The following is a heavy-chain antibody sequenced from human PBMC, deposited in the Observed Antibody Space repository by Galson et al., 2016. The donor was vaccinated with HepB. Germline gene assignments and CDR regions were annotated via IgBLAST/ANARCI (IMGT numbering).Heavy chain of an antibody. CDR1: GYTFSDYY. J-gene: IGHJ4*02. CDR3: ARPYYSSASYDRFDF. V-gene: IGHV1-2*02. CDR2: VNPDTGDT. D-gene: IGHD3-16*01. Sequence: SVKVSCKASGYTFSDYYVHWVRQAPGQGLEWMGCVNPDTGDTTYGDKSQGRVTLTRDRSINTAFLELRSLRSDDPAIYYCARPYYSSASYDRFDFWGQGSLVTVSS.